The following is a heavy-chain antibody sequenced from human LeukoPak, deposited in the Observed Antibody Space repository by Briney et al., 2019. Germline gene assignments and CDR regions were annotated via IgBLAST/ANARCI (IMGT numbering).Heavy chain of an antibody. D-gene: IGHD3-22*01. CDR3: ARAMIQDAFDI. V-gene: IGHV4-4*07. CDR2: IYTSGST. Sequence: LGTLSLTCPVSGGSISSYSWSWLRQPAGKGLEWIGRIYTSGSTNYNPSLTSPVTMSVDTSKNQFSLKLSSVTAACTAVYYCARAMIQDAFDIWGQATMVTASS. J-gene: IGHJ3*02. CDR1: GGSISSYS.